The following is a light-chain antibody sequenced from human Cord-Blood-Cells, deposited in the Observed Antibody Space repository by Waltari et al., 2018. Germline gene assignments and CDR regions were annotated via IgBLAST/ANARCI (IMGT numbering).Light chain of an antibody. J-gene: IGLJ1*01. Sequence: QSALTQPRSVSGSPGQSVTISCTGTSSDVGGYNYVSWYQQHPGKAPKLMIYDVSKRPSGVPDRFSGSKSGNTASLTISGLQAEDEADYYCCSYAGSYIYFFGTGTKVTVL. CDR1: SSDVGGYNY. CDR3: CSYAGSYIYF. V-gene: IGLV2-11*01. CDR2: DVS.